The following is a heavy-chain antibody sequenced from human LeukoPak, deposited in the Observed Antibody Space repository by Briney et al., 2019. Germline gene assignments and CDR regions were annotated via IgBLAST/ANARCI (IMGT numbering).Heavy chain of an antibody. V-gene: IGHV3-48*02. CDR1: GFTFSSYS. D-gene: IGHD4-23*01. J-gene: IGHJ4*02. CDR2: ISSRSSTI. Sequence: GGSLRLSCAASGFTFSSYSMNWVRQAPGKGREWVSYISSRSSTIYYADSVKGRFTISRDNAKNSLYLQMNSLRDEDTAVYYCARDRGGDYGGQEVDYWGQGTLVTVSS. CDR3: ARDRGGDYGGQEVDY.